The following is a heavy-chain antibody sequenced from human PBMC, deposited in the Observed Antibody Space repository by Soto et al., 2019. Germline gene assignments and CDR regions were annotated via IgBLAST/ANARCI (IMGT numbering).Heavy chain of an antibody. J-gene: IGHJ4*02. Sequence: EMQLLDSGGDLVHPGGSLRLSCGASGFTFRDYVMGWVRQAPGKGLEWVSGISGDGESTDYTDSVKGRYTISRDNSKNPVYLQMNRLSADDTALYYCVKGGLILRFDSLGQRTLVTVSS. V-gene: IGHV3-23*01. CDR1: GFTFRDYV. D-gene: IGHD3-16*01. CDR2: ISGDGEST. CDR3: VKGGLILRFDS.